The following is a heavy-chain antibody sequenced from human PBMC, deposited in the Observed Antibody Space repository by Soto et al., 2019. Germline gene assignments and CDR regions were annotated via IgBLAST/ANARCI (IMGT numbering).Heavy chain of an antibody. J-gene: IGHJ4*02. CDR1: GFTFSSYA. CDR2: ISYDGSNK. V-gene: IGHV3-30-3*01. CDR3: AIDFIDDSSRYSFDF. Sequence: GGSLRLSCAASGFTFSSYAMHWVRQAPGKGLEWVAVISYDGSNKYYADSVKGRFTISRDNSKNTLYLQMNSLRAEDTAVYYCAIDFIDDSSRYSFDFWGQGTLVTVYS. D-gene: IGHD3-22*01.